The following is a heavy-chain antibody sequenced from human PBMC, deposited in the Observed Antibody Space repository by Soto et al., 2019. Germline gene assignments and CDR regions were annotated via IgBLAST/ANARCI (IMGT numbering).Heavy chain of an antibody. Sequence: SETLSLTCTVSGGSISSSSYYWGWIRQPPGKGLEWIGSIYYSGSTYYNPSLKSRVTISVDTSKKQFSLKLSSGTAADTAVYYCARDMNEGTGTTDYWGQGTLVTVSS. J-gene: IGHJ4*02. CDR1: GGSISSSSYY. CDR3: ARDMNEGTGTTDY. D-gene: IGHD1-7*01. CDR2: IYYSGST. V-gene: IGHV4-39*07.